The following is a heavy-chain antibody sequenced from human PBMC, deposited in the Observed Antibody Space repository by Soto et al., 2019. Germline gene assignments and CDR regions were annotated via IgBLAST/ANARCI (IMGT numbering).Heavy chain of an antibody. CDR1: GGSVTSGRYY. J-gene: IGHJ4*02. CDR2: IYYSGST. Sequence: PSETLSLTCTVSGGSVTSGRYYWSWIRQPPGKGLEWIGYIYYSGSTNYNPSLKSRVTMSVDTSKNQFSLKVSSVTAADTAVYYCARSGSGYGGYDYFDSWGQGTLVTVSS. D-gene: IGHD5-12*01. CDR3: ARSGSGYGGYDYFDS. V-gene: IGHV4-61*01.